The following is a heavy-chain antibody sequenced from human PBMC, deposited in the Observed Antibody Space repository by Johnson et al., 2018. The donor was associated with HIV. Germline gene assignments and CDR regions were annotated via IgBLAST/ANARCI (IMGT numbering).Heavy chain of an antibody. CDR3: AGGKVGATMEAFDI. J-gene: IGHJ3*02. Sequence: EVQLVESGGGLVRPGGSLRLSCAASGFPFDDYGMSWVRHAPGKGLEWVSGINWNGGSTGYADSVKGRFTISRDNAKNSLYLQMNSLRAEDTALYYCAGGKVGATMEAFDIWGQGTMVTVSS. CDR2: INWNGGST. D-gene: IGHD1-26*01. V-gene: IGHV3-20*04. CDR1: GFPFDDYG.